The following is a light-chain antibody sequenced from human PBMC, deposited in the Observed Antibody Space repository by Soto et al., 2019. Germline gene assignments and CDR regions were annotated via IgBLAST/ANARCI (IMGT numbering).Light chain of an antibody. CDR2: DSS. V-gene: IGKV3-11*01. CDR3: QHRSNWPLT. CDR1: QSVSSY. Sequence: EIVLTQSPATLSLSPGERATLSCRASQSVSSYLAWYQQKPGQAPRLLIYDSSNRATGIPARFSGSGSGTDFTLTISSLEPEDFAVYYCQHRSNWPLTFGGGTKVEIK. J-gene: IGKJ4*01.